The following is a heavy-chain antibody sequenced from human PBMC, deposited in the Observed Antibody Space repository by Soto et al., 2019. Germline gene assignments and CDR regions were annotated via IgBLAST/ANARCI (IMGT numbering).Heavy chain of an antibody. D-gene: IGHD1-26*01. CDR1: GGSLSSDNFF. V-gene: IGHV4-31*03. CDR2: IYHTGAA. J-gene: IGHJ3*02. Sequence: QVQLQESGPGLVKPSQTLSVTCTVSGGSLSSDNFFWSWVRQHPETGLEWVGYIYHTGAAYYNPSLKSRLTISLGTSKNRFSLSLISVTAADTAVYYCAREVISPATSDAFDIWGQGTMVTVSS. CDR3: AREVISPATSDAFDI.